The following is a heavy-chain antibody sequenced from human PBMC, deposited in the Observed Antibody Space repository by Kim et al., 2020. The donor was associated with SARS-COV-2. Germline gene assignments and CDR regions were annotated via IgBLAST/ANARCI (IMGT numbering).Heavy chain of an antibody. J-gene: IGHJ6*03. CDR1: GGSISSGGYS. Sequence: SETLSPTCAVSGGSISSGGYSWSWIRQPPGKGLEWIGYIYHSGSTYYNPSLKSRVTISVDRSKNQFSLKLSSVTAADTAVYYCAREYYYDSSGLMDVWGKGTTVTVSS. CDR3: AREYYYDSSGLMDV. D-gene: IGHD3-22*01. CDR2: IYHSGST. V-gene: IGHV4-30-2*01.